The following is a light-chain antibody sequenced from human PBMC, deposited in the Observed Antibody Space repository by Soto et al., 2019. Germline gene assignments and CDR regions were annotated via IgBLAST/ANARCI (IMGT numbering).Light chain of an antibody. CDR1: QSLSST. CDR3: QQYNGYPVT. J-gene: IGKJ2*01. CDR2: DAS. V-gene: IGKV1-5*01. Sequence: DIQMTQSPSTLSASVGDRATITCRASQSLSSTLAWYQQKPGKAPKLLIYDASSLESGVPSRFSGSGSGTEFTLTISSLQPDDFASYYCQQYNGYPVTFGEGTKLEIK.